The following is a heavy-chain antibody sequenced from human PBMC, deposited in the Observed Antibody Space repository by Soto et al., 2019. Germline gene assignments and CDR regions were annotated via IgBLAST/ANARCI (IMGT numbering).Heavy chain of an antibody. CDR3: ATLYMVRGVRTFDY. D-gene: IGHD3-10*01. V-gene: IGHV4-31*03. CDR1: GGSVSSGGYY. J-gene: IGHJ4*02. CDR2: IYYTGST. Sequence: QVQLQESGPGLVKPSQTLSLTCTVSGGSVSSGGYYWSWIRQHPGKGLEWIGYIYYTGSTYYNPSLKSRVTISVDTSKNQFSLKLSSVTAADTAVYYCATLYMVRGVRTFDYWGQGTLVTVSS.